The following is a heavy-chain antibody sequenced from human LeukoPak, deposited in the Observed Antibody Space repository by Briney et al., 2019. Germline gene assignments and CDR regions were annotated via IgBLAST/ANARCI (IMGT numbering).Heavy chain of an antibody. CDR1: GFSVSTNY. D-gene: IGHD3-22*01. CDR3: ARRSFYDCSGYSRGLDF. CDR2: IYSGGPT. Sequence: GGFLGLSCAASGFSVSTNYMTWVRQAPLKGLEWVSVIYSGGPTFYADSVKGRFTISRDSSKNTLYLQMNSLRPEDTAVYYCARRSFYDCSGYSRGLDFWGQGTLVTVSS. V-gene: IGHV3-66*02. J-gene: IGHJ4*02.